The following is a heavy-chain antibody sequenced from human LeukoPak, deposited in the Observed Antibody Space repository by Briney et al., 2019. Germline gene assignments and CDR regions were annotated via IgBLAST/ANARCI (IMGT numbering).Heavy chain of an antibody. CDR3: ARDVERTGGTYYYGSGSPRG. D-gene: IGHD3-10*01. Sequence: GGSLRLSCAASGLTVSRNYMIWVRQAPGKGLEWVSYISTGSSTIYYADSVKGRFTISRDNAKNSLYLQMNSLRDEDTAVYYCARDVERTGGTYYYGSGSPRGWGQGTLVTVSS. CDR1: GLTVSRNY. V-gene: IGHV3-48*02. CDR2: ISTGSSTI. J-gene: IGHJ4*02.